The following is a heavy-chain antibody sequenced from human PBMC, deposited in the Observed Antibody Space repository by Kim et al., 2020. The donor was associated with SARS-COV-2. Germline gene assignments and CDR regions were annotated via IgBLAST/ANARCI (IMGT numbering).Heavy chain of an antibody. Sequence: SETLSLTCTVSGGSISSSSYYWGWIRQPPGKGLEWIGSIYYSGSTYYNPSLKSRVTISVDTSKNQFSLKLSSVTAADTAVYYCAKPWFGDPGLWGQGTMVTVSS. V-gene: IGHV4-39*01. J-gene: IGHJ3*01. CDR2: IYYSGST. CDR1: GGSISSSSYY. D-gene: IGHD3-10*01. CDR3: AKPWFGDPGL.